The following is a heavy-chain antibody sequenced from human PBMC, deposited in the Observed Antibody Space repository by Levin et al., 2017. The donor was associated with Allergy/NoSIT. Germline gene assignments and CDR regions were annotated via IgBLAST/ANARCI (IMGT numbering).Heavy chain of an antibody. D-gene: IGHD3-3*01. V-gene: IGHV3-74*01. CDR3: ARADYDFWSGNYPRAYYGMDV. J-gene: IGHJ6*02. CDR2: LPLSFLSP. Sequence: SLRLSCAASGFSFSTYWMHWVRKTEGKGLVWFSLLPLSFLSPLSSSSFKGRFTVSRDNAKNTLYLQMNSLRAEDTAVYYCARADYDFWSGNYPRAYYGMDVWGQGTTVTVSS. CDR1: GFSFSTYW.